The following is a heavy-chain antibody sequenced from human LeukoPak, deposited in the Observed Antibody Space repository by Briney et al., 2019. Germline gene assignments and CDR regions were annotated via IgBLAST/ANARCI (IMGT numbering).Heavy chain of an antibody. J-gene: IGHJ6*02. CDR2: IIPILGIA. D-gene: IGHD3-3*01. Sequence: ASVKVSCKASGGTFSSYAISWVRQAPGQGLEWMGRIIPILGIANYAQKFQGRVTITADKSTSTAYMELSSLRSEDTAVYYCASTGITIFGVGNHYYYGMDVWGQGTTVTVSS. CDR3: ASTGITIFGVGNHYYYGMDV. CDR1: GGTFSSYA. V-gene: IGHV1-69*04.